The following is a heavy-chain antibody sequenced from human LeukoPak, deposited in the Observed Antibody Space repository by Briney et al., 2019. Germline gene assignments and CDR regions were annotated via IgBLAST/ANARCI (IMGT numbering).Heavy chain of an antibody. Sequence: GASVKVSCKASGGTFSSYAISWVRQAPGQGLEWMGRIIPILGIANYAQKFQGRVTITADKSTSTAYMELSSLRSEDTAVYYCARGGDYDFLSGYPGAYYYYGMDVWGQGTTVTVSS. V-gene: IGHV1-69*04. CDR3: ARGGDYDFLSGYPGAYYYYGMDV. CDR1: GGTFSSYA. J-gene: IGHJ6*02. CDR2: IIPILGIA. D-gene: IGHD3-3*01.